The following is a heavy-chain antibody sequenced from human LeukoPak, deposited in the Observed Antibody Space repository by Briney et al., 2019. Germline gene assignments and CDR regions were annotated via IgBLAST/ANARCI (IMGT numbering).Heavy chain of an antibody. J-gene: IGHJ3*02. D-gene: IGHD3-16*01. CDR1: GGSFSGYY. CDR2: INHSGST. CDR3: ARGQITHDAFDI. V-gene: IGHV4-34*01. Sequence: SETPSLTCAVYGGSFSGYYWSWIRQPPGKGLGWIGEINHSGSTNYNPSLKSRVTISVDTSKNQFSLKLSSVTAADTAVYYCARGQITHDAFDIWGQGTMVTVSS.